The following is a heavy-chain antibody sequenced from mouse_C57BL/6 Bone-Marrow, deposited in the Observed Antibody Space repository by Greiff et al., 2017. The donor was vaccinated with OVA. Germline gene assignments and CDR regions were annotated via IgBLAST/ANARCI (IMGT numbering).Heavy chain of an antibody. V-gene: IGHV1-82*01. Sequence: VQLQQSGPELVKPGASVKISCKASGYAFSSSWMNWVKQRPGKGLEWIGRIYPGDGDTNYNGKFKGKATLTADKSSSTAYMQLSSLTSEDSAVYFCAILYYDYGGGVDMDYWGQGTTVTVSS. J-gene: IGHJ4*01. CDR1: GYAFSSSW. CDR3: AILYYDYGGGVDMDY. D-gene: IGHD2-4*01. CDR2: IYPGDGDT.